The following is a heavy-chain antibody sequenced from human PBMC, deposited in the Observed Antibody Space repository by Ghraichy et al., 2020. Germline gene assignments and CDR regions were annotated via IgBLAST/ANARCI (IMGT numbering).Heavy chain of an antibody. CDR1: GTSVSTGGYF. CDR3: ARGRFGSFSFDD. V-gene: IGHV4-31*03. Sequence: SETLSLTCSVSGTSVSTGGYFWNWLRQLPGKGLEWSGCVYYTGAAYYSPSLRSRVTISLDTSENHFSLRLTSVTAADTALYYCARGRFGSFSFDDWGQGTLITVSS. D-gene: IGHD3-3*01. CDR2: VYYTGAA. J-gene: IGHJ4*02.